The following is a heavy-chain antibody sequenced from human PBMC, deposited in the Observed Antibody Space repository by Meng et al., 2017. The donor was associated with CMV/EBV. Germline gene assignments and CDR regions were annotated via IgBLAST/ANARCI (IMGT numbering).Heavy chain of an antibody. Sequence: ASVKVSCKASGFNLNTNGISWVRQAPGQGLERMGWVSVYNGGANLAQKFQDRVTMTTDKVTSTAYMEVRRLTSDDTAVYYCARRGGLQYFIKEGGDCYFDYWGQGTLVTVSS. D-gene: IGHD4-11*01. CDR2: VSVYNGGA. CDR3: ARRGGLQYFIKEGGDCYFDY. J-gene: IGHJ4*02. V-gene: IGHV1-18*04. CDR1: GFNLNTNG.